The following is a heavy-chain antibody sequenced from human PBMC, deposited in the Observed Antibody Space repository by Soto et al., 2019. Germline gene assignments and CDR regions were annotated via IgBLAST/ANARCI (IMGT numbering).Heavy chain of an antibody. J-gene: IGHJ4*02. V-gene: IGHV3-30-3*01. CDR3: ARDWGDNYGGNSALAYFDY. CDR1: GFTFSSYA. D-gene: IGHD4-17*01. CDR2: ISYDAYNK. Sequence: GGSLRLSCAASGFTFSSYAMHWVRQAPGKGLEWVALISYDAYNKYYADSVKGRFTVSRDNSKNTLYLQMNSLRVEDTAVYYCARDWGDNYGGNSALAYFDYWGQGTLVTVSS.